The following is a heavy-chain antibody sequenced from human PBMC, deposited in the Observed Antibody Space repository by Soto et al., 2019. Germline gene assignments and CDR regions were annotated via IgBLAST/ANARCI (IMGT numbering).Heavy chain of an antibody. CDR3: ARGPLAITMIVGDDPFDI. CDR2: MNPNSGNT. V-gene: IGHV1-8*01. J-gene: IGHJ3*02. CDR1: GYTFTSYD. D-gene: IGHD3-22*01. Sequence: ASVKVSCKASGYTFTSYDINWGRQATGQGXEWMGWMNPNSGNTGYAQKFQGRVTMTRNTSISTAYMELSSLRSEDTAVYYCARGPLAITMIVGDDPFDIWGQGTMVTVSS.